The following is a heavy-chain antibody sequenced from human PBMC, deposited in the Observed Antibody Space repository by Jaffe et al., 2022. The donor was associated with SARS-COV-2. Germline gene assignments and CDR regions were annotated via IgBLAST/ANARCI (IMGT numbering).Heavy chain of an antibody. D-gene: IGHD6-6*01. CDR1: GYTFTSYG. Sequence: QVQLVQSGAEVKKPGASVKVSCKASGYTFTSYGISWVRQAPGQGLEWMGWISAYNGNTNYAQKLQGRVTMTTDTSTSTAYMELRSLRSDDTAVYYCARDRDSSLTYPYYYYGMDVWGQGTTVTVSS. CDR3: ARDRDSSLTYPYYYYGMDV. J-gene: IGHJ6*02. CDR2: ISAYNGNT. V-gene: IGHV1-18*01.